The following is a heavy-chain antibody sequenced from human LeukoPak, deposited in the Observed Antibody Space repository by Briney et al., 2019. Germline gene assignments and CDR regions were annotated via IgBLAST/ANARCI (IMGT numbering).Heavy chain of an antibody. CDR1: GFTFSSYN. V-gene: IGHV3-48*04. Sequence: GGSLRLSCAASGFTFSSYNMNWVRQVPGKGLEWVSYISSSSYTIHYADSVKGRYTISRDNAKNSLYLQMNSLRAEDTAVYYCARGAGMDVWGQGTTVTVSS. CDR3: ARGAGMDV. J-gene: IGHJ6*02. CDR2: ISSSSYTI.